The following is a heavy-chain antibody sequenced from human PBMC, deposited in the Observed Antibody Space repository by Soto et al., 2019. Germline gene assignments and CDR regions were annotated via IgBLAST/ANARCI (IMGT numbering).Heavy chain of an antibody. D-gene: IGHD3-22*01. J-gene: IGHJ4*02. CDR2: IWYDGSNK. Sequence: GGSLRLSCAASGFTFSSYGMHWVRQAPGKGLEWVAVIWYDGSNKYYADSVKGRFTISRDNSKNTLYLQMNSLRAEDTAVYYWERDVIGYYYVFDYWGQVNLVTVSS. CDR3: ERDVIGYYYVFDY. V-gene: IGHV3-33*01. CDR1: GFTFSSYG.